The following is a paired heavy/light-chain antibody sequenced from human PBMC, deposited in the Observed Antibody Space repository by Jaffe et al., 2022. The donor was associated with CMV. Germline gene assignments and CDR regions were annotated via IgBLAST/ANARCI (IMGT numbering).Light chain of an antibody. CDR2: RNN. V-gene: IGLV1-47*01. CDR3: SAWDDSLSGWV. Sequence: QSVLTQPPSASETPGQRVIISCSGSSPNIGSNYVYWYQQVPGTAPKVLIYRNNQRPSGVPDRFSGSKSGTSASLAISGLRSEDEADYYCSAWDDSLSGWVFGGGTKLTVL. CDR1: SPNIGSNY. J-gene: IGLJ3*02.
Heavy chain of an antibody. D-gene: IGHD1-26*01. Sequence: QVQLQQWGAGLLKPSETLSLTCTVYGGSFSDYYWNWIRQSPGKGLEWIGEITHGGSPNYNPSLKSRVTTSVDSSKNQFSLRLSSVTAADTAVYYCARGYPVGKTLSRLPHYYYYYGLDIWGQGTTVIVSS. J-gene: IGHJ6*02. V-gene: IGHV4-34*02. CDR2: ITHGGSP. CDR1: GGSFSDYY. CDR3: ARGYPVGKTLSRLPHYYYYYGLDI.